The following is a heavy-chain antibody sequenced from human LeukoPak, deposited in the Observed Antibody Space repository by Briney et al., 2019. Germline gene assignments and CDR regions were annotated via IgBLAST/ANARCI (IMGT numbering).Heavy chain of an antibody. D-gene: IGHD3-9*01. CDR2: ISWNSGSI. V-gene: IGHV3-9*01. Sequence: GGSLRLSCAASGFTFDDYAMHWVRQAPGKGLEWVSGISWNSGSIGYADSVKGRFTISRDNAKNSLYLQMNSLRAEDTALYYCAKETRNYDILTGYYSGYMDVWGKGTTVTISS. J-gene: IGHJ6*03. CDR3: AKETRNYDILTGYYSGYMDV. CDR1: GFTFDDYA.